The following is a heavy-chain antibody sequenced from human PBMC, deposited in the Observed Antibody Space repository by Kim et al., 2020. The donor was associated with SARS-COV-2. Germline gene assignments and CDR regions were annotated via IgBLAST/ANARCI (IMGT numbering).Heavy chain of an antibody. CDR2: IGCTATTT. CDR3: ARALKGDD. V-gene: IGHV3-48*02. J-gene: IGHJ6*01. CDR1: GFTFSGFS. Sequence: GGSLRLSCVASGFTFSGFSMNWVRQAPGKGLEWVSDIGCTATTTYYADSVKGRFTISRDNAKNSVFLQMNSLRDEDTAVYYCARALKGDDWG.